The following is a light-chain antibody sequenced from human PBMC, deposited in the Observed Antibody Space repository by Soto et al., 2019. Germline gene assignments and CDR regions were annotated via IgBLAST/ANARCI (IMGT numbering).Light chain of an antibody. CDR2: GAS. Sequence: EIVMTQSPATLSVSPGERATLSCRASQSIGSNLAWYQQKPGQAPTLLIYGASTRATGIPARFSGSGSGTEFTLTLSSLQSEDLAAYHCQQYHEWPKTFGQGTKVELK. CDR3: QQYHEWPKT. V-gene: IGKV3-15*01. CDR1: QSIGSN. J-gene: IGKJ1*01.